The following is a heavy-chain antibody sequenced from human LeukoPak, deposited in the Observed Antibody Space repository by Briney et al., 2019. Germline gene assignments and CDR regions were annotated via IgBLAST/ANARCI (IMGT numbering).Heavy chain of an antibody. CDR1: GYTFTGYY. Sequence: ASVKVSCKASGYTFTGYYMHWVRQAPGQGLEWMGRINPNGGGTNYAQKFQGRVTMTRDTSISTAYMELSRLRSDDTAVYYCARWWELYYMDVWGKGTTVTVSS. J-gene: IGHJ6*03. CDR2: INPNGGGT. V-gene: IGHV1-2*06. CDR3: ARWWELYYMDV. D-gene: IGHD1-26*01.